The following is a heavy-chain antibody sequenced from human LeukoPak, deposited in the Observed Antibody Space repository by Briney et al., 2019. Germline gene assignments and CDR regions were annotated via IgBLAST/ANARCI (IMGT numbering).Heavy chain of an antibody. D-gene: IGHD2-2*01. CDR2: IKSKTDGGTT. Sequence: KSGGSLRLSCAASGFTFSNCWMSWVRQAPGKGLECVGRIKSKTDGGTTEYAAPVKGRFTISRDDSKNTLYLQMNSLKTEDTAVYYCTTDRYCSSTTCPGAFDHWGQGTLVTVSS. J-gene: IGHJ4*02. CDR1: GFTFSNCW. V-gene: IGHV3-15*01. CDR3: TTDRYCSSTTCPGAFDH.